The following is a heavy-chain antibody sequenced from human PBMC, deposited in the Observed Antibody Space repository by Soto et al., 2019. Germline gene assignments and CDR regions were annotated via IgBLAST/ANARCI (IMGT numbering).Heavy chain of an antibody. J-gene: IGHJ6*02. CDR2: IFPGDAET. D-gene: IGHD5-12*01. Sequence: GESLKISCDGSGYNFATHWIGWVRHKAGKGLEWMGIIFPGDAETRYSPSFQGHITISADKSISIAYLRWSSLKASDTGMYYCATPGGFGMDVWGQGTTVTVSS. CDR3: ATPGGFGMDV. V-gene: IGHV5-51*01. CDR1: GYNFATHW.